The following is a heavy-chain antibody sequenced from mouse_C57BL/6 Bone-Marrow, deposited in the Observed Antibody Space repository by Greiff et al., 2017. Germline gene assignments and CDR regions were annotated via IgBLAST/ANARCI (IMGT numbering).Heavy chain of an antibody. V-gene: IGHV3-8*01. J-gene: IGHJ4*01. CDR3: ARYYGSSYGYAMDY. CDR1: GYSITSDY. Sequence: EVQRVESGPGLAKPSQTLSLTCSVTGYSITSDYWNWIRKFPGNKLEYMGYISYSGSTYYNPSLKSRISITRDKYNNQYYLQLNAVTTEDTATYYCARYYGSSYGYAMDYWGQGTSVTVSS. D-gene: IGHD1-1*01. CDR2: ISYSGST.